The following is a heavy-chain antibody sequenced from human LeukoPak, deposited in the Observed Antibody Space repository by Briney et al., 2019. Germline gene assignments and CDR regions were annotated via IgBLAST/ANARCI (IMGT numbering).Heavy chain of an antibody. V-gene: IGHV1-69*02. D-gene: IGHD3-22*01. J-gene: IGHJ4*02. CDR1: GYTFTSYT. Sequence: GASVKVSCKASGYTFTSYTISWVRQAPGQGLEWMGRIIPILGIANYAQKFQGRVTITADKSTSTAYMELSSLRSEDTAVYCCARSDSSGYYPSDDADYWGQGTLVTVSS. CDR3: ARSDSSGYYPSDDADY. CDR2: IIPILGIA.